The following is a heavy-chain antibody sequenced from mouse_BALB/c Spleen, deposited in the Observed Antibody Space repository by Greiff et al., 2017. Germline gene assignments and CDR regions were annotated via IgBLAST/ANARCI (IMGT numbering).Heavy chain of an antibody. CDR3: ARRDGYAQGAMGY. CDR2: IDPANGNT. D-gene: IGHD2-3*01. V-gene: IGHV14-3*02. Sequence: EVQLQQSGAELVKPGASVKLSCTASGFNIKDTYMHWVKQRPEQGLEWIGRIDPANGNTKYDPKFQGKATITADTSSNTAYLQLSSLTSEDTAVYYCARRDGYAQGAMGYWGQGTSVTVSS. CDR1: GFNIKDTY. J-gene: IGHJ4*01.